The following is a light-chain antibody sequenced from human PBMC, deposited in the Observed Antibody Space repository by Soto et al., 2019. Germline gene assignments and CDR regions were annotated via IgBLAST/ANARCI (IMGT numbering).Light chain of an antibody. CDR1: KLGNKY. CDR3: QAWDSITAV. CDR2: QDT. J-gene: IGLJ1*01. V-gene: IGLV3-1*01. Sequence: ELTQPPSVSVSPGQTASITCSGDKLGNKYACWYQQKPGQSPVLVIYQDTKRPSGIPERFSGSNSGNTATLTISGTQAMDEADYYCQAWDSITAVFGTGTKVTVL.